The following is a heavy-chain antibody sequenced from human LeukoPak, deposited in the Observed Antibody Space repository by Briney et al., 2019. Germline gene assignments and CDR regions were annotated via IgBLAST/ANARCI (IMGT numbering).Heavy chain of an antibody. CDR2: INPKSGGT. D-gene: IGHD6-13*01. V-gene: IGHV1-2*02. Sequence: GASVKDSCKASGYTFTGYYMHWVRQAPGQGLEWMGWINPKSGGTNYAQKFQGRVTMTRDTSISTAYMELSRLRSDDTAVYYCARPAGVSCSWYPDAFDIWGQGTMVTVSS. CDR3: ARPAGVSCSWYPDAFDI. CDR1: GYTFTGYY. J-gene: IGHJ3*02.